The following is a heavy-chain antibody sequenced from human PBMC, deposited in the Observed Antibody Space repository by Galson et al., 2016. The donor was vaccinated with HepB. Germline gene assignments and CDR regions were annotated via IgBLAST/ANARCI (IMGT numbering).Heavy chain of an antibody. V-gene: IGHV3-33*01. Sequence: SLRLSCAASGFIFSSYGMHWVRQAPGKGLEWVAVIWYDGNNKHYRDSVKGRFTISRDNAINTLYLQMNSLRAEDTAVYYCARDRSAGYCSGGSCYRDFDYWGQGTLVTVSS. CDR3: ARDRSAGYCSGGSCYRDFDY. CDR1: GFIFSSYG. D-gene: IGHD2-15*01. CDR2: IWYDGNNK. J-gene: IGHJ4*02.